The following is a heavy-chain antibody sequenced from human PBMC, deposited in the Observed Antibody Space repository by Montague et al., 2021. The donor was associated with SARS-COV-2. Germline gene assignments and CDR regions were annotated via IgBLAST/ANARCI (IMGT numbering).Heavy chain of an antibody. CDR2: ISYDGSNK. CDR1: GFTISSYA. V-gene: IGHV3-30*04. D-gene: IGHD1-26*01. Sequence: SLRLSCAASGFTISSYAMHWVRQAPGKGLEWVAVISYDGSNKYYADSVKGRFTISRDNSKNTLYLQMNTLRAEDTAVYYCARPFGGSYYSGFDYWGQGTLVTVSS. J-gene: IGHJ4*02. CDR3: ARPFGGSYYSGFDY.